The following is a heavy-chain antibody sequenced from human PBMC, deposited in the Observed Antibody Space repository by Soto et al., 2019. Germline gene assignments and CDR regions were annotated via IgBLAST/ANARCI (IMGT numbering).Heavy chain of an antibody. Sequence: GGSLRLSSAGSGLTFRNDWLSWVRQAPGKGLEWVANINQDGSERYYVDSVRGRFTISRDNVENSLYPQLNSLRPEDTAVYYCAVYGYGVSAAAYWGQGTLVTVSP. V-gene: IGHV3-7*03. CDR3: AVYGYGVSAAAY. D-gene: IGHD4-17*01. J-gene: IGHJ4*02. CDR2: INQDGSER. CDR1: GLTFRNDW.